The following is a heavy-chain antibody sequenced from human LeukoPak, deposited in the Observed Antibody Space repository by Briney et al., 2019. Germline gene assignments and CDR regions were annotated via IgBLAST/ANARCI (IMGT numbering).Heavy chain of an antibody. J-gene: IGHJ6*03. CDR1: GGSFSGYY. CDR2: INRSGST. D-gene: IGHD2-15*01. Sequence: PSETLSLTCAVYGGSFSGYYWSWIRQPPGKGLEWIGEINRSGSTNYNPSLKSRVTISVDTSKNQFSLKLSSVTAADTAVYYCARLSPSRHIVVVVAATYYYYYMDVWGKGTTVTVPS. CDR3: ARLSPSRHIVVVVAATYYYYYMDV. V-gene: IGHV4-34*01.